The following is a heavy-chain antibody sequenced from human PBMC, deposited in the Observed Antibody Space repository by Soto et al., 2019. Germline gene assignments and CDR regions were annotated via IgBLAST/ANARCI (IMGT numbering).Heavy chain of an antibody. Sequence: QVQLVESGGGVVQPGRSLRLSCAASGFTFSAYTMHWVRQPPGKGLEWVAVISYDGNNERYTDPVKGRFTVSRDNSNSTLYLQMNSLKSDDTAVYYCARDGYSGRSDGFDIWGQGTMVTVSS. V-gene: IGHV3-30-3*01. CDR3: ARDGYSGRSDGFDI. CDR2: ISYDGNNE. CDR1: GFTFSAYT. D-gene: IGHD1-26*01. J-gene: IGHJ3*02.